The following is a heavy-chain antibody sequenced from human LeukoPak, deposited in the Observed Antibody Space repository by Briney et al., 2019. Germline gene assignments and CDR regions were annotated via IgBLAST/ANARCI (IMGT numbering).Heavy chain of an antibody. V-gene: IGHV3-48*03. D-gene: IGHD3-3*01. J-gene: IGHJ4*02. CDR3: ARDELWSGSAVGY. CDR2: ISSSGSTI. CDR1: GFTFSSYE. Sequence: GGSLRLSCAASGFTFSSYEMNWVRQAPGKGLEWVSYISSSGSTIYYADSVKGRFTISRDNAKNSLYLQMNSLRAEDTAVYYCARDELWSGSAVGYWGQGTLVTVSS.